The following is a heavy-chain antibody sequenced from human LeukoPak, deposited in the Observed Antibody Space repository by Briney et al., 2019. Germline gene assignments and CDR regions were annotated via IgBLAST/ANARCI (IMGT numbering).Heavy chain of an antibody. CDR3: ARGMYLRYFDWPDY. V-gene: IGHV7-4-1*02. CDR1: GYTFTSYA. J-gene: IGHJ4*02. D-gene: IGHD3-9*01. CDR2: INTNTGNP. Sequence: ASVKVSCKASGYTFTSYAMNWVRQAPGQGLEWMGWINTNTGNPTYAQGFTGRFVFSLDTSVSTAYLQISSLKAEDTAVYYCARGMYLRYFDWPDYWGQGTLVTVSS.